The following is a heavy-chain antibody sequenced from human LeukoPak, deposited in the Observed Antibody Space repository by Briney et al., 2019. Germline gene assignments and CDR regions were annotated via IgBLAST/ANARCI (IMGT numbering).Heavy chain of an antibody. J-gene: IGHJ4*02. CDR1: GFTFSSYE. Sequence: GGSLRLSCAASGFTFSSYEMNWVRPAPGKGLEWVAFIRYDGSNKYHADSVKGRFTISRDNSKNTLYLQMNSLRAEDTAVYYCAKGHYYNILTGYSVRRGLDYWGQGTLVTVSS. V-gene: IGHV3-30*02. CDR3: AKGHYYNILTGYSVRRGLDY. D-gene: IGHD3-9*01. CDR2: IRYDGSNK.